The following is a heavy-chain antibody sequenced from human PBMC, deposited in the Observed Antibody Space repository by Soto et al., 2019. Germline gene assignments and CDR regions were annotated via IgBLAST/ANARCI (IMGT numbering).Heavy chain of an antibody. V-gene: IGHV3-11*01. J-gene: IGHJ5*02. CDR1: GFSFRDYY. CDR3: ARDRLPMVVVVMGWFDP. D-gene: IGHD3-22*01. Sequence: LRLSCAASGFSFRDYYMSWIRQAAGKGLEWISYISGSGNTIYYADSVKGRFIISRDNAKNSLFLQMNSLRADDTAVYYCARDRLPMVVVVMGWFDPWGQGTLVTVSS. CDR2: ISGSGNTI.